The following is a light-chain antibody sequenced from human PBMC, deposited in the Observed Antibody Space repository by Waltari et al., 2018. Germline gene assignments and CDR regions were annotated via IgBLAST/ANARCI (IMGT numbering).Light chain of an antibody. CDR3: SSSSTFTTLVV. CDR1: SSDIGTSNY. V-gene: IGLV2-14*03. CDR2: AVS. J-gene: IGLJ2*01. Sequence: QTALTQPASVSGSPGQSITISCTGASSDIGTSNYVSWYQQHPVKAPKLMIYAVSNRPSAVSDRFSGSKSANTASLTISGLRAEDEAYYYCSSSSTFTTLVVFGGGTKLTVL.